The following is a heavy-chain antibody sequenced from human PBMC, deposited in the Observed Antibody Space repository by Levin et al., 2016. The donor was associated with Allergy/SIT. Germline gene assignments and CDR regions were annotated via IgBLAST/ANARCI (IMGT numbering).Heavy chain of an antibody. CDR3: ARDEEGDGNAY. Sequence: WIRQPPGKGLEWIGYIYYSGSTYYNPSLKSRVTISVDTSKNQFSLKLSSVTAADTAVYYCARDEEGDGNAYWGQGTLVTVSS. J-gene: IGHJ4*02. CDR2: IYYSGST. D-gene: IGHD1-1*01. V-gene: IGHV4-31*02.